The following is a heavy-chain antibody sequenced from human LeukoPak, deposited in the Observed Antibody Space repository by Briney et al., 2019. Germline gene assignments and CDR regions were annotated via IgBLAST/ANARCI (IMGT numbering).Heavy chain of an antibody. V-gene: IGHV3-66*01. CDR2: IYSGGST. J-gene: IGHJ4*02. Sequence: PGGSLRLSCVASGFTVSSNYMSWVRQAPGKGLEWVSVIYSGGSTYYADSVKGRFTISRDNSKNTLYLQMNSLRAEDTAVYYCARDPGGYFDYWGQGTLVTVSS. CDR3: ARDPGGYFDY. CDR1: GFTVSSNY.